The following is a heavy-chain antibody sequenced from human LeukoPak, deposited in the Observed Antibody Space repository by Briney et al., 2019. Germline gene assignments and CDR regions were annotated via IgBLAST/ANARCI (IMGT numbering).Heavy chain of an antibody. CDR3: ARAGSSGWYGSWFDP. Sequence: SETLFLTCTVSGGSISSYYWSWIRQPAGKGLEWVGRIYTSGSTNYNPSLKSRVTMSVDTSKNQFSLKLSSVTAADTAVYYCARAGSSGWYGSWFDPWGQGTLVTVSS. J-gene: IGHJ5*02. CDR2: IYTSGST. V-gene: IGHV4-4*07. CDR1: GGSISSYY. D-gene: IGHD6-19*01.